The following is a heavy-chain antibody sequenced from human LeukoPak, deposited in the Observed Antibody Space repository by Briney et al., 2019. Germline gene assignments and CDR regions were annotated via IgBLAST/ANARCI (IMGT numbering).Heavy chain of an antibody. Sequence: GGSLRLSXAASGFTFSSYAMSWVRQAPGKGLEWLSAISGSGGSTYYADSVKGRFTISRDNSKNTLYLQMNSLRAEDTAVYYCAKDSAGYSYANFDYWGQGTLVTVSS. V-gene: IGHV3-23*01. CDR3: AKDSAGYSYANFDY. D-gene: IGHD5-18*01. CDR2: ISGSGGST. J-gene: IGHJ4*02. CDR1: GFTFSSYA.